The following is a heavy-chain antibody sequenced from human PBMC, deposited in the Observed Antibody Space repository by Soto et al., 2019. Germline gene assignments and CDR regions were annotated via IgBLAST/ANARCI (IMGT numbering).Heavy chain of an antibody. V-gene: IGHV1-46*02. CDR3: ARDWALDY. CDR2: INPSGDTT. CDR1: GYTFNAYS. Sequence: GASVKVSCKAAGYTFNAYSVHWVRQAPGQRLEWMGMINPSGDTTTYAQNFQGRVTMTRDTSTTTVYMELSGLICEDTAVYYCARDWALDYWGQGTLVTVSS. D-gene: IGHD7-27*01. J-gene: IGHJ4*02.